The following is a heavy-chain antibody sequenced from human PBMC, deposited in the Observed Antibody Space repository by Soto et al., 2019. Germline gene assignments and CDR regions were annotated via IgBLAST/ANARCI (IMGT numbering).Heavy chain of an antibody. CDR3: ARDRGWQQLAYYFDY. CDR2: ISTYNGNT. V-gene: IGHV1-18*01. CDR1: GYTFTSYG. D-gene: IGHD6-13*01. Sequence: ASVKVSCKASGYTFTSYGISWVRQAPGQGLEWMGWISTYNGNTNYAQKLQGRVTLTTDTSTTTAYMELRSLRSDDTAVYYCARDRGWQQLAYYFDYWGQGTLVTVSS. J-gene: IGHJ4*02.